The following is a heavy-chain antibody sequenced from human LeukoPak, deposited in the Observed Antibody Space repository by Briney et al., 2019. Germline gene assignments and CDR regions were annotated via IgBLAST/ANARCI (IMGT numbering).Heavy chain of an antibody. CDR3: ARQRVNWGYGSGYYYYGMDV. J-gene: IGHJ6*02. CDR1: GGSISSYY. CDR2: IYYSGST. D-gene: IGHD7-27*01. Sequence: SETLSLTCTVSGGSISSYYWSWIRQPPGKGLEWIGYIYYSGSTNYNPSLKSRVTISVDTSKNQFSLKLSSVTAADTAVYYCARQRVNWGYGSGYYYYGMDVWGQGTTVTVSS. V-gene: IGHV4-59*08.